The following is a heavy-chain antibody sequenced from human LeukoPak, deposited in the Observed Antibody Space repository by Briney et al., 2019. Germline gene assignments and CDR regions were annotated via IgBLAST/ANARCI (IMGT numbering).Heavy chain of an antibody. Sequence: SETLSLTCAVYGGSFSGYYWSWIRQPPGKGLEWIGEINHSGSTNYNPSLKSRATISVDTSKNQFSLKLSSVTAADTAVYYCARSQNYYGSGDYWSQGTLVTVSS. CDR2: INHSGST. CDR3: ARSQNYYGSGDY. V-gene: IGHV4-34*01. J-gene: IGHJ4*02. D-gene: IGHD3-10*01. CDR1: GGSFSGYY.